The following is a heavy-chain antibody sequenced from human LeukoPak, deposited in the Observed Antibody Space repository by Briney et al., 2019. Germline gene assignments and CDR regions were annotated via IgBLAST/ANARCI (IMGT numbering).Heavy chain of an antibody. J-gene: IGHJ4*02. V-gene: IGHV3-23*01. CDR3: AKQLGYCSDGSCYFPY. D-gene: IGHD2-15*01. CDR1: GFTFSSSA. Sequence: GGSLRLSCAASGFTFSSSAMSWVRQAPGKGLEWVSAISNNGGYTYYADSVQGRFTISRDNSKSTLCLQMNSLRAEDTAVYYCAKQLGYCSDGSCYFPYWGQGTLSPSPQ. CDR2: ISNNGGYT.